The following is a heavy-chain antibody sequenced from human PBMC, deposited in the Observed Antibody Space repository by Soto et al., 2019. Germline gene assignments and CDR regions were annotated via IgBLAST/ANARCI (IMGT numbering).Heavy chain of an antibody. CDR1: GFSLSTRGVG. V-gene: IGHV2-5*02. CDR3: AHRCLQSSGWYSHV. J-gene: IGHJ4*02. CDR2: IYWDDDK. D-gene: IGHD6-19*01. Sequence: QITLKESGPPLVKPTQTLTLTCTFSGFSLSTRGVGVGWIRQPPGKAPEWLGIIYWDDDKRYSSSLKSRLTITKDTSKNQVVLTMTNMDPVDTATYYCAHRCLQSSGWYSHVWGQGTLVTVSS.